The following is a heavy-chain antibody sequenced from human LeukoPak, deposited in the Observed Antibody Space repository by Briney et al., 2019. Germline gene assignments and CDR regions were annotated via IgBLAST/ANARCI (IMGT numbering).Heavy chain of an antibody. CDR2: ISSSSTI. CDR1: GFTFSSYS. D-gene: IGHD6-13*01. CDR3: ARDARIAAAGNDY. J-gene: IGHJ4*02. Sequence: GGSLRLSCAASGFTFSSYSMNWVRQAPGKGLEWVSYISSSSTIYYADSVKGRFTISRDNAKNSLYLQMNSLRAEDTAVYYCARDARIAAAGNDYWGQGTLVTVSS. V-gene: IGHV3-48*01.